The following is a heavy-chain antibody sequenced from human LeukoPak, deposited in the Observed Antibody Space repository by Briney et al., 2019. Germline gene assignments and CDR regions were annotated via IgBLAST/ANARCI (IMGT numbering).Heavy chain of an antibody. CDR1: GFTFSSHW. CDR3: VRGSSGWKGGDY. Sequence: GGSLRLSCAASGFTFSSHWMKWVRQAPGKGPEWVATIKYDGSEKYYVDSVKGLFTISRDNAKNSLYLQTDSLRVEDTAVYYCVRGSSGWKGGDYWGQGTLVTVS. J-gene: IGHJ4*02. V-gene: IGHV3-7*01. D-gene: IGHD6-19*01. CDR2: IKYDGSEK.